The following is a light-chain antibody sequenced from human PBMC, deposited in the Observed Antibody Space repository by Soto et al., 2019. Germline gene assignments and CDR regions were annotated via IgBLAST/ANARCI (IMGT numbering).Light chain of an antibody. V-gene: IGKV2-28*01. CDR3: MQALQTPFT. CDR2: LGS. J-gene: IGKJ3*01. Sequence: DIVMTQSPLSLHVTPGEPASISCRSSQSLLHSNGYNYLDWYLQKPGQSPQLLIYLGSNRASGVPDRFSGSGSGTDFTLKISRVEAEDFGVYYCMQALQTPFTFGPGTKVDIK. CDR1: QSLLHSNGYNY.